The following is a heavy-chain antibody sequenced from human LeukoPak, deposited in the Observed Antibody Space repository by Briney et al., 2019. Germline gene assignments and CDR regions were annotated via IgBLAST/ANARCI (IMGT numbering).Heavy chain of an antibody. CDR3: AKDGVWFGEFPFDY. Sequence: GGSQRLSCAASGFSFNSYAMRWLHQATGKGLEWVSAMSGSGGSTYYADSVKGRFTIARDNYKNTLYLQMNSLRAEDTAVYYCAKDGVWFGEFPFDYWGQGTLVTVSS. CDR1: GFSFNSYA. D-gene: IGHD3-10*01. J-gene: IGHJ4*02. V-gene: IGHV3-23*01. CDR2: MSGSGGST.